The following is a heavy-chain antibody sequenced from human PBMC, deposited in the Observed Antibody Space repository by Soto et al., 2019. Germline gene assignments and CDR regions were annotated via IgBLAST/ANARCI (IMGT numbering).Heavy chain of an antibody. D-gene: IGHD3-22*01. Sequence: EVQLVQSGAEVKKPGESLRISCKGSGYSFTSYWISWVRQMPGKGLEWMGRIDPSDSYTNYSPSFQGHVTISADKSISTAYLQWSSLKASDTAMYYCASGSPDYYDSSGYYTALDYWGQGTLVTVSS. J-gene: IGHJ4*02. CDR3: ASGSPDYYDSSGYYTALDY. CDR2: IDPSDSYT. V-gene: IGHV5-10-1*03. CDR1: GYSFTSYW.